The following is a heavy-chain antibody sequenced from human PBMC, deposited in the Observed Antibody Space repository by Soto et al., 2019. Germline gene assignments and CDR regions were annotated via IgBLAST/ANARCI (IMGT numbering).Heavy chain of an antibody. CDR1: LGPYGNYA. V-gene: IGHV1-69*13. CDR2: IIPIFGTA. D-gene: IGHD3-22*01. Sequence: SSGQVSCKASLGPYGNYAISWGRQAPGQGLEWMGGIIPIFGTANYAQKFQGRVTITADESTSTAYMELSSLRSEDTAVYYCARVSPHSYYYDRSGYHYPNYYEYGMDIGG. CDR3: ARVSPHSYYYDRSGYHYPNYYEYGMDI. J-gene: IGHJ6*02.